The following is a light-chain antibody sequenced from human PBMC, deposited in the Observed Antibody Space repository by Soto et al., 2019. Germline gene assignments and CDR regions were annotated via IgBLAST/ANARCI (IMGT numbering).Light chain of an antibody. Sequence: DIQMTQSPSSLSASVGDRVTITCRASQSINSYLNWYQQKPGKAPKLLIYAASSSQSGVPSRFSGSGSGTDFTLTISSLHPEDFATYYCKQSYSTPRTLGQGTKVDIK. CDR3: KQSYSTPRT. CDR1: QSINSY. V-gene: IGKV1-39*01. CDR2: AAS. J-gene: IGKJ1*01.